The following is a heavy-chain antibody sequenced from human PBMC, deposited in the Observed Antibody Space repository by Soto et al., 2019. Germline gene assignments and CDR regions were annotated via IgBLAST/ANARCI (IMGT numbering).Heavy chain of an antibody. Sequence: QVQMVQSGAEVKKPGASVKVSCKASGYTFSSYGISWVRQAPGQGLEWMGWISPYNGDTDYAHKFRDRLTMTTDTSTNTADMELRRLRSDDTAVYYCARFRYCSGGSCYSPLIDAFDFWGQGTTVIVS. CDR2: ISPYNGDT. D-gene: IGHD2-15*01. J-gene: IGHJ3*01. CDR3: ARFRYCSGGSCYSPLIDAFDF. CDR1: GYTFSSYG. V-gene: IGHV1-18*04.